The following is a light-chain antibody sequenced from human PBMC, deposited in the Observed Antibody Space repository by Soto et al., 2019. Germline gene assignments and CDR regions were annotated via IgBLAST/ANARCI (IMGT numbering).Light chain of an antibody. V-gene: IGKV1-39*01. J-gene: IGKJ1*01. Sequence: DMQMTQPPSSLSASVGDRFTIPYRPSQISSSYLNWYQQKPGKAPKLLIYAASRLQSGVPSRFSGSGSGTDFTLTISSLQPEDFATYYCQQSYSTLVGFGQGTKVDIK. CDR3: QQSYSTLVG. CDR1: QISSSY. CDR2: AAS.